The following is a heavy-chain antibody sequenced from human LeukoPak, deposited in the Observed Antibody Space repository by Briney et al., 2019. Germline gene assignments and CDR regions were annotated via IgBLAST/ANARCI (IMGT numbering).Heavy chain of an antibody. CDR3: ASSVYGGAFDY. CDR1: GFTFSSYS. D-gene: IGHD2-21*01. CDR2: ISSSSSYI. Sequence: GGSLRLSCAASGFTFSSYSMNWVRQAPGKGLEWVSYISSSSSYIYYADSVKGRFTISRDNAKNSLYLQMNSLRAEDTAVYYCASSVYGGAFDYWGQGTLVTVSS. V-gene: IGHV3-21*01. J-gene: IGHJ4*02.